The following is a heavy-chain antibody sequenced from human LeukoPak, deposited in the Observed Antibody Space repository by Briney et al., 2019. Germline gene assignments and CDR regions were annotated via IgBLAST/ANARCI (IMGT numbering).Heavy chain of an antibody. CDR3: AXXQPAARGGWFDP. D-gene: IGHD2-2*01. Sequence: SETLSLTCAVYGGSFSGYYWSWIRQPPGKGLEWIGEINHSGSTNYNPSLKSRVTISVDTSKNQFSLKLSSVTAADTAVYYGAXXQPAARGGWFDPWGQGPLVTVSS. J-gene: IGHJ5*02. CDR2: INHSGST. CDR1: GGSFSGYY. V-gene: IGHV4-34*01.